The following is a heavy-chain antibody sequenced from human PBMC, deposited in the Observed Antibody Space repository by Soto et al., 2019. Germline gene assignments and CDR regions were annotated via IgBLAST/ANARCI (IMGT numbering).Heavy chain of an antibody. D-gene: IGHD1-26*01. J-gene: IGHJ4*02. CDR3: ARHTGEWELPLDH. CDR2: IYPGDSDT. Sequence: XESLKISWKGSGDSFTSYWIVWVRQMPGKGLEWMGIIYPGDSDTRYSPSFQGQVTISADKSISTAYLQWSSLKASDTAMYYCARHTGEWELPLDHWGQGTLVTVSS. CDR1: GDSFTSYW. V-gene: IGHV5-51*01.